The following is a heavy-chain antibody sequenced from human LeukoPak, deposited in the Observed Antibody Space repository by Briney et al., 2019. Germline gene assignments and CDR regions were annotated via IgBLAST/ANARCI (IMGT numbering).Heavy chain of an antibody. J-gene: IGHJ4*02. Sequence: GGSLTLSCSASGFTFSSYAMSWVRQAPGAGMEWVSSISSSSSYIYYADSVKGRFTISRDNAKNSLYLQMNSLRAEDTAVYYCARLGSSWYFDYWGQGTLVTVSS. D-gene: IGHD6-13*01. CDR2: ISSSSSYI. V-gene: IGHV3-21*01. CDR3: ARLGSSWYFDY. CDR1: GFTFSSYA.